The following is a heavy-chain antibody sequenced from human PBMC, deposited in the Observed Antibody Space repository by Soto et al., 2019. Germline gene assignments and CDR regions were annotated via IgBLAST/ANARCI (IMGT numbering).Heavy chain of an antibody. CDR2: MNPNSGNT. V-gene: IGHV1-8*01. J-gene: IGHJ4*02. D-gene: IGHD3-22*01. CDR3: VYALASIDSSGYPDLYYFDY. Sequence: GASVKVSCKASGYTFTSYDINWVRQATGQGLEWMGWMNPNSGNTGYAQKFQGRVTMTRNTSISTAYMELSSLRSEDTAVYYCVYALASIDSSGYPDLYYFDYWGQGTLVTVSS. CDR1: GYTFTSYD.